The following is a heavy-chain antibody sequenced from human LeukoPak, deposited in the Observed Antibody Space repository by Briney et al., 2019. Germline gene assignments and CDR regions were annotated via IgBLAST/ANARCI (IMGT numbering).Heavy chain of an antibody. CDR2: XXXXGSEK. V-gene: IGHV3-7*01. CDR3: ARCGYSYGYLYYYYYGMDV. Sequence: GGSLRLSCAASGFTFSSYWMSWVRQAPGKGLXXXXXXXXXGSEKYYVDSVKGRFTISRDNAKNSLYLQMNSLRAEDTAVYYCARCGYSYGYLYYYYYGMDVWGQGTTVTVSS. J-gene: IGHJ6*02. CDR1: GFTFSSYW. D-gene: IGHD5-18*01.